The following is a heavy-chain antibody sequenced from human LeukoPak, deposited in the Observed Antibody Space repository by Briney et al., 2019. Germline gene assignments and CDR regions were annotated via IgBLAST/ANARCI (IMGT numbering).Heavy chain of an antibody. J-gene: IGHJ4*02. Sequence: GGSLRLSCTASGFTFSTYSMDWVRQAPGRGLEWVSYISGSSSGSDGGARQYADSVKGRFTISRDNAKNSLYLQLNSLRAEDTAVYYCARMTGGLWDYWGQGTLVTVSS. D-gene: IGHD1-26*01. CDR3: ARMTGGLWDY. V-gene: IGHV3-48*04. CDR1: GFTFSTYS. CDR2: ISGSSSGSDGGAR.